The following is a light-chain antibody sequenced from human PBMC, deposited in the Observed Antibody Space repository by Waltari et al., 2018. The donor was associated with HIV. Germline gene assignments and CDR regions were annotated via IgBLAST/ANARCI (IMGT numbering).Light chain of an antibody. J-gene: IGLJ2*01. CDR3: AAWDDSLNEVV. CDR2: SDN. CDR1: SSNIGSNT. Sequence: SVLTQPPSVSGTPVQRVTISCSGSSSNIGSNTVNWYQQLPGMAPKVLIHSDNQRPSGVPDRLSGSKSGTSASLAISGLQSDDEGDYYCAAWDDSLNEVVFGGGTKLTVL. V-gene: IGLV1-44*01.